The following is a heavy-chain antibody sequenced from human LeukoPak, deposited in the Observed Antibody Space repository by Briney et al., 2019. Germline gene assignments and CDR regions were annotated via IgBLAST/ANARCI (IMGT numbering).Heavy chain of an antibody. CDR1: GGSFSGYY. CDR3: ARSKGRYSSSWYYFDY. Sequence: SETLSLTCAVYGGSFSGYYWSWIRQPPGKGLEWIGEINHSGSTNYNPSLKSRVTISVDTSKNQFSLKLSSVTAADTAVYYCARSKGRYSSSWYYFDYWGQGTLVTVSS. D-gene: IGHD6-13*01. J-gene: IGHJ4*02. CDR2: INHSGST. V-gene: IGHV4-34*01.